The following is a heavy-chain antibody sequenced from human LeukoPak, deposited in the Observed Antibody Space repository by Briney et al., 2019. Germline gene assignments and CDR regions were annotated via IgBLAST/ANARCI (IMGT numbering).Heavy chain of an antibody. V-gene: IGHV5-51*01. D-gene: IGHD2-21*02. CDR1: GYSIPNNW. Sequence: GESLKISCEAPGYSIPNNWIGWGRQMPGKGLGWMGFIYFCASGIRFRPSFEGQVSLSADKSTSAAYLQWSSLQASDTAMYYCATAKHGDSTWAYWGQGTLVTVSS. J-gene: IGHJ4*02. CDR2: IYFCASGI. CDR3: ATAKHGDSTWAY.